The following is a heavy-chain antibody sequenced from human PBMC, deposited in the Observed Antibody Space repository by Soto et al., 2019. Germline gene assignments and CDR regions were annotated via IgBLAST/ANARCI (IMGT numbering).Heavy chain of an antibody. CDR3: ATSPYPVIRYFDWLQYCSGMDV. D-gene: IGHD3-9*01. CDR2: ISASGGTT. J-gene: IGHJ6*02. Sequence: GGSLRLSCAASGFTFSSFAMNWVRQAPGKGLEWVSVISASGGTTYYVDCVKGRFTISRDNSKNRLYLLMTNLRAEDTAKYYCATSPYPVIRYFDWLQYCSGMDVWGQGTTVTV. CDR1: GFTFSSFA. V-gene: IGHV3-23*01.